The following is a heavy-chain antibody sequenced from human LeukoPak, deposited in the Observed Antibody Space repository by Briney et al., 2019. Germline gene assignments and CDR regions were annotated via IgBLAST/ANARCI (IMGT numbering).Heavy chain of an antibody. V-gene: IGHV3-23*01. J-gene: IGHJ4*02. CDR1: GFTFSSYA. CDR3: AKDAYDYDSSGYALDY. CDR2: ISGSGGST. Sequence: GGSLSLFCAASGFTFSSYAMSGVRQAPGRGLEWVSAISGSGGSTYYADSVQGLFSISRDNSKNKLSLQMNSMRAEDTAVCYCAKDAYDYDSSGYALDYWGQGTLVTVSS. D-gene: IGHD3-22*01.